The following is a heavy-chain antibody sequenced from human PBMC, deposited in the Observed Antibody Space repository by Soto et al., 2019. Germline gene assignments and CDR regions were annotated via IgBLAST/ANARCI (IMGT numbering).Heavy chain of an antibody. V-gene: IGHV4-39*01. CDR3: GRQPGHCGSTTCFGYYSVDV. CDR2: IYYSGST. CDR1: GGSISSSSYS. Sequence: PSETLFLTCSVSGGSISSSSYSWGWIRQPPGKGLEWIGTIYYSGSTHYNPSLEGRVAISADTPNNQLSLRLSSVTAADTAVYYCGRQPGHCGSTTCFGYYSVDVWGQGTTVTVSS. D-gene: IGHD2-2*01. J-gene: IGHJ6*02.